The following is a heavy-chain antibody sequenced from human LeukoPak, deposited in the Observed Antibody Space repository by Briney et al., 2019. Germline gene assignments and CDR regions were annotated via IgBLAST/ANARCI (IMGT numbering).Heavy chain of an antibody. V-gene: IGHV3-64D*09. CDR2: ISNNADRT. Sequence: GGSLRLSCSASGFTFSSDAMHWVRQAPGKGLEYVSCISNNADRTYYADSVKGRFTISRDNSKNTLYLQMSSLRPEDTAVNYCLKGLVLADDYFDPWGQGTLVTVSS. D-gene: IGHD3-16*01. CDR3: LKGLVLADDYFDP. CDR1: GFTFSSDA. J-gene: IGHJ5*02.